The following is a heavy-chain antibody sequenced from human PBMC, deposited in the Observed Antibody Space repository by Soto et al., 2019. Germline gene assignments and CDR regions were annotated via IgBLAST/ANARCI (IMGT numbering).Heavy chain of an antibody. CDR1: GGSISSYY. V-gene: IGHV4-59*01. J-gene: IGHJ4*02. D-gene: IGHD4-17*01. Sequence: QVQLQESGPGLVKPSETLSLTCTVSGGSISSYYWSWIRQPPGKGLEWIGYIYYSGSTNYNPSLKRRVSSSVGTSKNQLSLKLSSVTAADTAVYYCARRYGPSFDYWGQGTLFTVSS. CDR3: ARRYGPSFDY. CDR2: IYYSGST.